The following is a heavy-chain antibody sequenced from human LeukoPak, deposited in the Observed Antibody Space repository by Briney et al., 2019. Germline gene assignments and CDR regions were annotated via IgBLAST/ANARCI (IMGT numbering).Heavy chain of an antibody. D-gene: IGHD2-15*01. J-gene: IGHJ4*02. CDR1: GYSFASYW. Sequence: GESLKISCKGSGYSFASYWIGWVRQMPGKGLEWMGIIYPGDSDTRYSPSFQGQVTISADKSISTAYLQWSSLKASDTAMYYCARLSWLGIVVVVAASGEGYFDYWGQGTLVTVSS. V-gene: IGHV5-51*01. CDR3: ARLSWLGIVVVVAASGEGYFDY. CDR2: IYPGDSDT.